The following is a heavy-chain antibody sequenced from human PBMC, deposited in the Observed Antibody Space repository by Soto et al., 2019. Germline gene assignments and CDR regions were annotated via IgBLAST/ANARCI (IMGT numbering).Heavy chain of an antibody. CDR1: GFTFTSSA. CDR3: ARHSDSSGLPPYFDY. J-gene: IGHJ4*02. D-gene: IGHD6-25*01. Sequence: SVKVSCKASGFTFTSSAVQWVRQARGQRLEWIGWIVVGSGNTNYAQKFQERVTITRDMSTSTAYMELTSLRSEDTAMYYCARHSDSSGLPPYFDYWGQGTRVTVSS. V-gene: IGHV1-58*01. CDR2: IVVGSGNT.